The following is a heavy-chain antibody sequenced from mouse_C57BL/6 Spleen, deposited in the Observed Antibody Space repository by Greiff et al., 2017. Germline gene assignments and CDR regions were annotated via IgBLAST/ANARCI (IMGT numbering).Heavy chain of an antibody. V-gene: IGHV2-2*01. CDR2: IWSGGST. CDR3: ARTLYYGYDGGYYFDY. J-gene: IGHJ2*01. Sequence: QVHVKQSGPGLVQPSQSLSITCTVSGFSLTSYGVHWVRQSPGKGLEWLGVIWSGGSTDYNAAFISRLSISKDNSKSQVFFKMNSLQADDTAIYYCARTLYYGYDGGYYFDYWGQGTTLTVSS. D-gene: IGHD2-2*01. CDR1: GFSLTSYG.